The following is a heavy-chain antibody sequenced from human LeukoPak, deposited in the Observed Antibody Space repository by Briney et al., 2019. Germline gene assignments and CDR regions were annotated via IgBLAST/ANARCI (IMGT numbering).Heavy chain of an antibody. Sequence: ASVRVSCKATGYSFTSYDIGWVRQAPGQGLEWMGWTSAYNGNTNYAQKLQGRVTMTTDTSTSTAYMELRSLRSDDTAVYYCARDRIQTREPALYWFDPWGQGTLVTVSS. V-gene: IGHV1-18*01. CDR3: ARDRIQTREPALYWFDP. CDR1: GYSFTSYD. D-gene: IGHD5-18*01. J-gene: IGHJ5*02. CDR2: TSAYNGNT.